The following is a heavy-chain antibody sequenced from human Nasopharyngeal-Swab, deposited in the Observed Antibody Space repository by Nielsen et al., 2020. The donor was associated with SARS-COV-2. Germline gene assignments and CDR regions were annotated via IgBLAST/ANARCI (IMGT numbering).Heavy chain of an antibody. CDR2: ISYDGSNK. CDR1: GFTFSSYA. V-gene: IGHV3-30*04. D-gene: IGHD6-13*01. Sequence: GESLKISCAASGFTFSSYAMHWVRQAPGKGLEWVAVISYDGSNKYYADSVKGRFTISRDNSENTLYLQMNSLRAEDTAVYYCARDLFHSSSWYEDYWGQGTLVTVSS. CDR3: ARDLFHSSSWYEDY. J-gene: IGHJ4*02.